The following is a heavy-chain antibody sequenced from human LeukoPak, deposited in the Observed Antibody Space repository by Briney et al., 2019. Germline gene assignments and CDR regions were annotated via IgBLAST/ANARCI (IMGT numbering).Heavy chain of an antibody. J-gene: IGHJ4*02. Sequence: GGSLRLSCAASGFTFGGYAMNWVRQAPGKGLEWVPGISAGGGTTYYADSVKGRFTISRDNSKNTLYLQVDSLRAEDTAVYYCAKDLPAYGGKSEVYWGQGTLVTVSS. CDR2: ISAGGGTT. V-gene: IGHV3-23*01. CDR1: GFTFGGYA. D-gene: IGHD4-23*01. CDR3: AKDLPAYGGKSEVY.